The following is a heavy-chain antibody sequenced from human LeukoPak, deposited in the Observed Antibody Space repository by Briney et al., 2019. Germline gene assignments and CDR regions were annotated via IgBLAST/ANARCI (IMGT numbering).Heavy chain of an antibody. CDR1: GYTFTGYF. V-gene: IGHV1-2*02. CDR2: INPDSGGT. CDR3: ARGYAEYFQD. J-gene: IGHJ1*01. D-gene: IGHD5-18*01. Sequence: ASLKVSCKASGYTFTGYFMHWVRQAPGQGLEWMGWINPDSGGTNYAQKFQGRVTMARDTSISTAYMELTSLRSDDTAIYYCARGYAEYFQDWGQGTLVTVSS.